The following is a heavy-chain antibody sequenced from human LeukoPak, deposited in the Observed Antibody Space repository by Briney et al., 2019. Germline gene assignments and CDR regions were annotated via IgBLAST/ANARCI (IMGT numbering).Heavy chain of an antibody. V-gene: IGHV4-34*01. CDR3: ARAPPYQWYSSSYFNWFDP. CDR2: INHSGST. Sequence: SETLSLTCAVYGGSFSGYYWSWIRQPPGKGLEWIGEINHSGSTNYNPSLKSRVTISVDTSKNQFSLKLSSVTAADTAVYYCARAPPYQWYSSSYFNWFDPCGQRTLVTVSS. D-gene: IGHD6-13*01. J-gene: IGHJ5*02. CDR1: GGSFSGYY.